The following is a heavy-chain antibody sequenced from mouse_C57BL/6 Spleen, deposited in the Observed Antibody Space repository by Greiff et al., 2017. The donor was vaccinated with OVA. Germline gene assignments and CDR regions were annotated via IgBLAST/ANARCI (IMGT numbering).Heavy chain of an antibody. V-gene: IGHV5-9-1*02. Sequence: EVKLVESGEGLVKPGGSLKLSCAASGFTFSSYAMSWVRQTPEKRLEWVAYISSGGAYIYYADTVKGRFPISREDARNTLYLQMSSLKSEDTAMDYCTRDDYDGGAYFDYWGQGTTLTVSS. J-gene: IGHJ2*01. CDR1: GFTFSSYA. D-gene: IGHD2-4*01. CDR2: ISSGGAYI. CDR3: TRDDYDGGAYFDY.